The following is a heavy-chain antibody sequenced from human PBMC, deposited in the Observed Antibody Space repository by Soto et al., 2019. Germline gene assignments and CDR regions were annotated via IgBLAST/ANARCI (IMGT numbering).Heavy chain of an antibody. Sequence: ASVKVSCKASGYTFTSYAMHWVRQAPGQRLEWMGWINAGNGNTKYSQKFQGRVTITRDTSASTAYMELSSLRSEDTAVYYCATKLLWFGGDAFDIWGQGTMVTVS. CDR2: INAGNGNT. J-gene: IGHJ3*02. V-gene: IGHV1-3*01. D-gene: IGHD3-10*01. CDR3: ATKLLWFGGDAFDI. CDR1: GYTFTSYA.